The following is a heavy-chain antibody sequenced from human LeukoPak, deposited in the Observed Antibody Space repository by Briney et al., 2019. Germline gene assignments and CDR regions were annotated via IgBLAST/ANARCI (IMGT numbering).Heavy chain of an antibody. CDR3: ARGPWATVVFKKSYFDY. V-gene: IGHV1-46*01. J-gene: IGHJ4*02. D-gene: IGHD4-23*01. Sequence: ASVKVSCKASGYTFTNYYMYWVRQAPGQGLEWMGLINPGGGSTSYAQNFQGRVTMTRDMSTSTAYMDLSRLRSDDTAVYYCARGPWATVVFKKSYFDYWGQGTLVSVSS. CDR2: INPGGGST. CDR1: GYTFTNYY.